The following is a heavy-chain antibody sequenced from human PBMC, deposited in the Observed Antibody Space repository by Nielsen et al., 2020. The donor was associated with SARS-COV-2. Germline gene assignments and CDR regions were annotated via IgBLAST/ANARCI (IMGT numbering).Heavy chain of an antibody. CDR2: IIPILGIA. D-gene: IGHD3-22*01. Sequence: SVKVSCKASGYTFTTYGFSWVRQAPGQGLEWMGRIIPILGIANYAQKFQGRVTITADKSTSTAYMELNSLRTEDTAVYYCARDRPITLRNMDVWGQGTTVTVSS. CDR1: GYTFTTYG. V-gene: IGHV1-69*04. CDR3: ARDRPITLRNMDV. J-gene: IGHJ6*02.